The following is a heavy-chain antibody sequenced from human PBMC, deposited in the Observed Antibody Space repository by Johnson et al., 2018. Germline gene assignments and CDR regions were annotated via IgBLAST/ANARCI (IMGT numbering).Heavy chain of an antibody. CDR3: AHGLAVAGQGLGAFVI. V-gene: IGHV2-5*02. Sequence: TAVGVGWVRQPPGKALECLALIYWDDDKRYNPSLKSRLTITKDTSKNHVVLSMTNVDPVDTATYYCAHGLAVAGQGLGAFVIWGQGTMVNVSS. CDR2: IYWDDDK. J-gene: IGHJ3*02. D-gene: IGHD6-19*01. CDR1: TAVG.